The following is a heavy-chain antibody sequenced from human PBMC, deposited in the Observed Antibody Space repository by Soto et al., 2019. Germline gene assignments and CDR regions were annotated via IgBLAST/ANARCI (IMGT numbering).Heavy chain of an antibody. Sequence: ASVKVSCKASGYTFTSYAMHWVRQAPGQRLEWMGWINAGNGNTKYSQKFQGRVTITRDTSASTAYMELSSLRSEDTAVYYCARGRITIFGVVQPSMGVWGQGTTVTVSS. CDR2: INAGNGNT. CDR3: ARGRITIFGVVQPSMGV. V-gene: IGHV1-3*01. J-gene: IGHJ6*02. CDR1: GYTFTSYA. D-gene: IGHD3-3*01.